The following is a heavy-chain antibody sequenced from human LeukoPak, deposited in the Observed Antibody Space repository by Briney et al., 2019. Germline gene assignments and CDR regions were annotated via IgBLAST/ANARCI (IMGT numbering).Heavy chain of an antibody. J-gene: IGHJ4*02. Sequence: KASETLSLTCTVSGGSISSYYWSWIRQPPGKGLEWIGEINHSGSTNYNPSLKSRVTISVDTSKNQFSLKLSSVTAADTAVYYCARVVAGSIDYWGQGTLVTVSS. V-gene: IGHV4-34*01. CDR2: INHSGST. CDR1: GGSISSYY. CDR3: ARVVAGSIDY. D-gene: IGHD2-15*01.